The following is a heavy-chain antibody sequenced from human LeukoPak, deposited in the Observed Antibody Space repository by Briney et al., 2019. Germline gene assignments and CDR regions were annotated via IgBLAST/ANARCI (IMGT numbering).Heavy chain of an antibody. CDR1: GFTFSSYS. CDR2: ISSSSSYI. D-gene: IGHD1-1*01. V-gene: IGHV3-21*01. CDR3: ATTPGDNDEGFYYYYYMDV. Sequence: GGSLRLSCAASGFTFSSYSMNWVRQAPGKGLEWVSSISSSSSYIYYADSVKGRFTISRDNAKNSLYLQMNSLRAEDTAVYYCATTPGDNDEGFYYYYYMDVWGKGTTVTVSS. J-gene: IGHJ6*03.